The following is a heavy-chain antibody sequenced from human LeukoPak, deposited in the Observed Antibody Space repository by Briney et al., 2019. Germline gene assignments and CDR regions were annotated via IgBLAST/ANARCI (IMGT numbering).Heavy chain of an antibody. CDR2: ISTTSTYI. CDR1: GFAISSYN. CDR3: ARAGTCSSTSCDGGIEY. Sequence: GGSLRLSCAASGFAISSYNMKWLRQAPGKGLEWVSFISTTSTYIYYADSVKGRFTVSRDNSKNLLYLQMDSLRVEDTAVYYCARAGTCSSTSCDGGIEYWGQGTLVTVSS. J-gene: IGHJ4*02. V-gene: IGHV3-21*06. D-gene: IGHD2-2*01.